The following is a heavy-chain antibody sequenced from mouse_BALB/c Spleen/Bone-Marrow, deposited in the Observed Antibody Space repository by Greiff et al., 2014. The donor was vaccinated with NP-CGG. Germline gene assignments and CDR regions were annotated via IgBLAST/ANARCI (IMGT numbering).Heavy chain of an antibody. J-gene: IGHJ2*01. CDR2: IGSGGRK. D-gene: IGHD2-13*01. Sequence: DVQLQESGGGLVKPGGSLKLSCEASGITVSSYAMSWVRQTPEKRLEWVASIGSGGRKHYPDSVEGRLTISRDNARNILYLQVSSLRSEDTAMYYCARGGMTPFDFWGQGITLTVSS. CDR1: GITVSSYA. V-gene: IGHV5-6-5*01. CDR3: ARGGMTPFDF.